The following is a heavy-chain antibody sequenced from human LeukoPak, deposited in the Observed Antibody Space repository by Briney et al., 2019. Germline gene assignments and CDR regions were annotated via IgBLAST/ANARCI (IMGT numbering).Heavy chain of an antibody. CDR3: ARDPSGPPTYYYYGMDV. CDR1: GFTVSSNY. D-gene: IGHD1-1*01. V-gene: IGHV3-53*01. J-gene: IGHJ6*02. CDR2: IYSGGST. Sequence: GGSLRLSCAASGFTVSSNYMSWVRQAPGKGLEWVSVIYSGGSTYYADSVKGRFTISRDNSKNTLYLQMNSLRAEDTAVYYCARDPSGPPTYYYYGMDVWGQGTTVTVSS.